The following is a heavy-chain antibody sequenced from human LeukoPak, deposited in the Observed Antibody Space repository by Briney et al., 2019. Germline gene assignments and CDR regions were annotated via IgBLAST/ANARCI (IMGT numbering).Heavy chain of an antibody. Sequence: PSETLSHTCTVSGGSISSSSYYWGWIRQPPGKGLEWIGSIYYSGSTYYNPSLKSRVTISVDTSKNQFSLKLSSVTAADTAVYYCASLDYTRFDYWGQGTLVTVSS. CDR3: ASLDYTRFDY. CDR1: GGSISSSSYY. V-gene: IGHV4-39*01. D-gene: IGHD4-11*01. J-gene: IGHJ4*02. CDR2: IYYSGST.